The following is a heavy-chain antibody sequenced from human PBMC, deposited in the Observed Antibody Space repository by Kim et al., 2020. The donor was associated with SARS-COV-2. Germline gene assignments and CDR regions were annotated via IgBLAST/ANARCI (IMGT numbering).Heavy chain of an antibody. J-gene: IGHJ6*03. V-gene: IGHV4-34*01. CDR3: ARARLITIFGVVIPGGYYYMDV. CDR1: GGSFSGYY. CDR2: INHSGST. Sequence: SETLSLTCAVYGGSFSGYYWSWIRQPPGKGLEWIGEINHSGSTNYNPSPKSRVTISVDTSKNQFSLKLSSVTAADTAVYYCARARLITIFGVVIPGGYYYMDVWGKGTTVTVSS. D-gene: IGHD3-3*01.